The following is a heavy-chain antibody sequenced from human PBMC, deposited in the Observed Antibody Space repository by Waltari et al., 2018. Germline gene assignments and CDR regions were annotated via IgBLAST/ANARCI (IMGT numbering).Heavy chain of an antibody. CDR3: ARDRWGESHGYGY. J-gene: IGHJ4*02. V-gene: IGHV1-2*02. Sequence: QVQLVQSGVEVKKPGASVRVSCKASGYTFTVYYLHWTRQAPGQGPEWMGWINPNNGATHYAQKCQGRVTMTRDTSINTAYLEVTSDDTAVYFCARDRWGESHGYGYWGRGTLVTVSS. CDR1: GYTFTVYY. D-gene: IGHD7-27*01. CDR2: INPNNGAT.